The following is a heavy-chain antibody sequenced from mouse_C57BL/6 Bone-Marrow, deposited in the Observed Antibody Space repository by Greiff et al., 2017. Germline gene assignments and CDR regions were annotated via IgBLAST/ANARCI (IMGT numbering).Heavy chain of an antibody. CDR1: GYTFTDYN. CDR3: ANVLLWVLRYYDAMDY. J-gene: IGHJ4*01. V-gene: IGHV1-22*01. CDR2: INPNNGGT. Sequence: VQLQQSGPELVKPGASVKMSCKASGYTFTDYNMHWVKQSHGKSLEWIGYINPNNGGTSYNQKFKGKATLTVNKSSSTAYMELRSLTSEDSAVYYGANVLLWVLRYYDAMDYWGQGTSVTVSA. D-gene: IGHD2-1*01.